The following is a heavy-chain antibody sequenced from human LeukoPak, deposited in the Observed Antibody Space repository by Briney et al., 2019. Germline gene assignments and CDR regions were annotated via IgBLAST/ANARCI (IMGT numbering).Heavy chain of an antibody. V-gene: IGHV3-30-3*01. D-gene: IGHD3-10*01. CDR3: ARVLLWFGDITPLGYGMDV. J-gene: IGHJ6*02. CDR1: GFTFSRYV. CDR2: ISYDGSNK. Sequence: GGSLRLCCAASGFTFSRYVMHWVRQAPGKGLEWVAVISYDGSNKYYADSVKGRFTISRDNSKNTLYLQMNSLRAEDTAVYYCARVLLWFGDITPLGYGMDVWGQGTTVTVSS.